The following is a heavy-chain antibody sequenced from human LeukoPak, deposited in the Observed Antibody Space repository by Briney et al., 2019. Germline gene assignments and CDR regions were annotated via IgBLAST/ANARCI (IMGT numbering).Heavy chain of an antibody. V-gene: IGHV4-30-2*01. CDR1: GGSISSGGYY. CDR2: IYHSGST. J-gene: IGHJ3*02. Sequence: SETLSLTCTVSGGSISSGGYYWSWIRQPPGKGLEWIGYIYHSGSTYYNPSLKSRVTISVDTSKNQFSLKLSSVTAADTAVYYCARDKGDAFDIWGQGTMVTVSS. CDR3: ARDKGDAFDI.